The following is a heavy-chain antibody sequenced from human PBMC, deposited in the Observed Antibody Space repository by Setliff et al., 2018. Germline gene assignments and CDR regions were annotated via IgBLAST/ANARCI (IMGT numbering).Heavy chain of an antibody. V-gene: IGHV1-18*01. J-gene: IGHJ6*03. Sequence: ASVKVSCKSSGYTFTSYGVSWVRQAPGQGLEWMGWVNPYNGDTKNAQKFQGRVAMTTDTSTATVFMELRSLRSDDTAVYYCVREGVDSRSSTDYRYYMDVWGKGTTVTVSS. D-gene: IGHD3-22*01. CDR3: VREGVDSRSSTDYRYYMDV. CDR2: VNPYNGDT. CDR1: GYTFTSYG.